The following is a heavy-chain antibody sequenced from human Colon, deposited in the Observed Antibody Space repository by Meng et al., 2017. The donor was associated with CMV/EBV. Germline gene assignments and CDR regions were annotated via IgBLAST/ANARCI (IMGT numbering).Heavy chain of an antibody. D-gene: IGHD2-8*01. Sequence: ASVKVSCKASGYTFTGYYMHWVRQAPGQGLEWMGWINPNSGGTNYAQKFQGRVTMTRDTSISTAYMELSRLRSDDTAVYYCARDQLDIVLIVYHADHAFDIWGQGTMVTVSS. J-gene: IGHJ3*02. CDR2: INPNSGGT. CDR3: ARDQLDIVLIVYHADHAFDI. CDR1: GYTFTGYY. V-gene: IGHV1-2*02.